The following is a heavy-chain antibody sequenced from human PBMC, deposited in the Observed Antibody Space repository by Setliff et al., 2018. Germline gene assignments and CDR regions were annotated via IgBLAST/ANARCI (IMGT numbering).Heavy chain of an antibody. CDR3: AREGGGNSGPVGGPRGRNWFDP. CDR2: IYPSVSV. J-gene: IGHJ5*02. CDR1: GGSLRGNAIF. Sequence: PSETLSLTCTVSGGSLRGNAIFWGWIRQPPGKGLEWIGSIYPSVSVNYSPSFQGRVTISVDGAKNQFSLRLTSVSAADTAVYFCAREGGGNSGPVGGPRGRNWFDPWGQGTLVTVSS. V-gene: IGHV4-39*07. D-gene: IGHD3-16*01.